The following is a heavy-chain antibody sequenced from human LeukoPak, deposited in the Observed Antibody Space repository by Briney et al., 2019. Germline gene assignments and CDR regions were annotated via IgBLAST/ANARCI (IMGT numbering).Heavy chain of an antibody. V-gene: IGHV4-4*09. J-gene: IGHJ3*02. CDR3: ARRGAAAGTSVLPFDI. CDR1: GGSITSYY. Sequence: PSETLSLTCNVSGGSITSYYWSWIRQPPGKGLEWIGYIYSSGSTNYNPSLKSRATISLDTSKNQFSLKLNSVTAADTAVYYCARRGAAAGTSVLPFDIWGQGTMVTVSS. D-gene: IGHD6-13*01. CDR2: IYSSGST.